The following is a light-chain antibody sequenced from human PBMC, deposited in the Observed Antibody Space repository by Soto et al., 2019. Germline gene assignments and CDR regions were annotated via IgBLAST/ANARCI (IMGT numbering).Light chain of an antibody. Sequence: EIVLTQSPGTLSLSPGARATLSCRAGQSVSSNSLAWYQQKPGQSPRLLIYGASSRATGIPDRFSGSGSGTDFTLTISRLEPEDFAVYYCQQYGSSRWTFGQGTKVDIK. J-gene: IGKJ1*01. CDR3: QQYGSSRWT. CDR1: QSVSSNS. CDR2: GAS. V-gene: IGKV3-20*01.